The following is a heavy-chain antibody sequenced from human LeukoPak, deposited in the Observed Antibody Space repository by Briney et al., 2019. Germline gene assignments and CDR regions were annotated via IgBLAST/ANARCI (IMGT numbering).Heavy chain of an antibody. J-gene: IGHJ4*02. CDR2: ISYDGSNK. D-gene: IGHD1-1*01. CDR3: ARVWGGTGTTPGLFDY. V-gene: IGHV3-30-3*01. CDR1: GFTFSSYA. Sequence: GGSLRLSCAASGFTFSSYAMHWVRQAPGKGLEWVAVISYDGSNKYYADSVKGRFTISRDNSKNTLYLQMSSLRAEDTAVYYCARVWGGTGTTPGLFDYWGQGTLVTVSS.